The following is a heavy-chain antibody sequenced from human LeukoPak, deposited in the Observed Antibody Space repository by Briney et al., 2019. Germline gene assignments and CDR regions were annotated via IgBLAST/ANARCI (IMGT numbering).Heavy chain of an antibody. CDR3: AKSRWPTVTSYYFDY. J-gene: IGHJ4*02. CDR1: GFTFSSYG. V-gene: IGHV3-30*18. CDR2: ISYDGSNK. Sequence: PGGFLRLSCAASGFTFSSYGMHWVRQAPGKGLEWVAVISYDGSNKYYADSVKGRFTISRDNSKNTLYLQMNSLRAEDTAVYYCAKSRWPTVTSYYFDYWGQGTLVTVSS. D-gene: IGHD4-17*01.